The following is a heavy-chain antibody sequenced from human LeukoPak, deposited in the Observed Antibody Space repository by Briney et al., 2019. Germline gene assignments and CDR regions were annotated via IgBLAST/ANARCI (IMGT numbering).Heavy chain of an antibody. J-gene: IGHJ4*02. V-gene: IGHV4-59*12. CDR2: VYYTGSA. CDR3: ARAGLRLGEYDY. CDR1: GGSISSYF. Sequence: SETLSLTCTVPGGSISSYFWSWIRQPPGKGLEWIGCVYYTGSADYNPSLKDRVTISVDRSKNQFSLKLSSVTAADTAVYYCARAGLRLGEYDYWGQGTLVTVSS. D-gene: IGHD3-16*01.